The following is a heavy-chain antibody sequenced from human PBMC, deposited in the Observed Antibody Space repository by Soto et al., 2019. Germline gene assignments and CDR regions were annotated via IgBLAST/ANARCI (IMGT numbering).Heavy chain of an antibody. J-gene: IGHJ5*02. V-gene: IGHV4-39*01. CDR1: GGSMGSSSYY. CDR3: ARMEYYYDGSGYYYPSGWFDP. D-gene: IGHD3-22*01. Sequence: SETLSLTCSVFGGSMGSSSYYWAWIRQPLGKGLEWIGGIDYSGSTYYNPSLKSRVIISVDTSKNQFSLKLSSVTAADTAVYYCARMEYYYDGSGYYYPSGWFDPWGQGTLVTVSS. CDR2: IDYSGST.